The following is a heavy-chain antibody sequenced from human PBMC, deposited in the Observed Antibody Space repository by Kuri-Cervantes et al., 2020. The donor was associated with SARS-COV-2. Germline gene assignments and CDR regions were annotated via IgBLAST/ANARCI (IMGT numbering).Heavy chain of an antibody. J-gene: IGHJ6*03. D-gene: IGHD3-22*01. CDR2: ISAYNGNT. CDR3: ALGYWGSGYPRYYYYMDV. Sequence: GGSLRLSCKASGYTFTSYGISWVRQAPGQGLEWMGWISAYNGNTNYAQKLQGRVTMTTDTSTSTAYMELRSLRSDDTAVYYCALGYWGSGYPRYYYYMDVWGKGTTGTVSS. V-gene: IGHV1-18*01. CDR1: GYTFTSYG.